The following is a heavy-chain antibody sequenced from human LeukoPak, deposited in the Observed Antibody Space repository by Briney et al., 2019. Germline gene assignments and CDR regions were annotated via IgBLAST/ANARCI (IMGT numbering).Heavy chain of an antibody. V-gene: IGHV3-53*01. Sequence: PGGSLRLSCAASGFTVSSNYMSWVRQAPGKGLEWVSVIYSGGSTYYADSVKGRFTISRDNSKNTLYLRMNSLRAEDTAVYYCARVTLDYGDNYYGMDVWGQGTTVTVS. CDR1: GFTVSSNY. CDR2: IYSGGST. CDR3: ARVTLDYGDNYYGMDV. J-gene: IGHJ6*02. D-gene: IGHD4-17*01.